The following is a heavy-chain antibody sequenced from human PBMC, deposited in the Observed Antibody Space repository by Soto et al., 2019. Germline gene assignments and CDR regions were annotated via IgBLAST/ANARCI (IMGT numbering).Heavy chain of an antibody. Sequence: GGSLRLSCEASGFTFSSYDMHWVRQATGKGLEWVSGIGAAGDTYYPGSVKGRFTISRENAKSSLNLQMNSLRAEDTAVYYCARVSPYGSYFDYWGQGTLVTVSS. V-gene: IGHV3-13*01. CDR1: GFTFSSYD. J-gene: IGHJ4*02. CDR2: IGAAGDT. D-gene: IGHD4-17*01. CDR3: ARVSPYGSYFDY.